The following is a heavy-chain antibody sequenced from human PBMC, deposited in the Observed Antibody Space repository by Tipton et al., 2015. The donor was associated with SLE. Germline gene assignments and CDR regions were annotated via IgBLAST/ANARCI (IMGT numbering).Heavy chain of an antibody. CDR2: IRYDGSNK. J-gene: IGHJ4*02. D-gene: IGHD6-19*01. V-gene: IGHV3-30*02. CDR3: AKSDQASGWYYFDY. CDR1: GFTFSSYS. Sequence: SLRLSCAASGFTFSSYSMNWVRQAPGKGLEWVAFIRYDGSNKYYADSVKGRFTISRDNSKNTLYLQMNSLRAEDTAVYYCAKSDQASGWYYFDYWGQGTLVTVSS.